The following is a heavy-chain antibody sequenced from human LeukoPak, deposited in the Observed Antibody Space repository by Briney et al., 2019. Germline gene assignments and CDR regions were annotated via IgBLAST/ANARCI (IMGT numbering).Heavy chain of an antibody. CDR3: ARVECGGDCYDYYYYYYMDV. CDR2: IYYSGST. Sequence: SETLSLTCTVSGGSISSSSYSWGWIRQPPGKGLGWIGSIYYSGSTYYNPSLKSRVTISVDTSKNQFSLKLSSVTAADTAVYYCARVECGGDCYDYYYYYYMDVWGKGTTVTVSS. V-gene: IGHV4-39*07. D-gene: IGHD2-21*02. J-gene: IGHJ6*03. CDR1: GGSISSSSYS.